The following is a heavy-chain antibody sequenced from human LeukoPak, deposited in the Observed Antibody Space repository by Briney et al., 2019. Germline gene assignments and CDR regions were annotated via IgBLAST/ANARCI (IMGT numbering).Heavy chain of an antibody. CDR2: ISGSGGST. CDR3: AKRGVVIRVILVGFHKEANYFDS. D-gene: IGHD3-22*01. V-gene: IGHV3-23*01. CDR1: GFTFSSYA. Sequence: GGSLRLSCAASGFTFSSYAMSWVRQAPGKGLEWVAGISGSGGSTNYADSVKGRFTISRDSPKNTLYLQMNSLRAEDTAVYFCAKRGVVIRVILVGFHKEANYFDSWGQGALVTVSS. J-gene: IGHJ4*02.